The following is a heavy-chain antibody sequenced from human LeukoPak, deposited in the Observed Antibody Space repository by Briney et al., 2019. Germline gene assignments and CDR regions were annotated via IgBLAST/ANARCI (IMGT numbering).Heavy chain of an antibody. CDR1: GDSVSTNSAT. D-gene: IGHD7-27*01. CDR3: ARDQGLGRYAFDI. V-gene: IGHV6-1*01. Sequence: SQTLSLTCAISGDSVSTNSATWNWIRQSPSRGLEWLGRTYYRSKWYNDYAVSVKSRITINPDTSKNQFSLQLNSVTPEDTAVYYCARDQGLGRYAFDIWSQGTMVTVSS. CDR2: TYYRSKWYN. J-gene: IGHJ3*02.